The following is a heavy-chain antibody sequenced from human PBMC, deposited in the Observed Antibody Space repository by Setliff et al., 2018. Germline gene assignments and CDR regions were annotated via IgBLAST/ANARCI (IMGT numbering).Heavy chain of an antibody. CDR3: ARSPPNRGSGSGWYGDF. CDR2: INPNGDRT. D-gene: IGHD6-19*01. Sequence: ASVKVSCKTSGYSFTNYGINWVRQAPGQGLEWMMMINPNGDRTTYAQKFQGRVTITTDESTSTAYMELRGLISDDTAVYYCARSPPNRGSGSGWYGDFWGQGTLGTVSS. CDR1: GYSFTNYG. J-gene: IGHJ4*02. V-gene: IGHV1-18*01.